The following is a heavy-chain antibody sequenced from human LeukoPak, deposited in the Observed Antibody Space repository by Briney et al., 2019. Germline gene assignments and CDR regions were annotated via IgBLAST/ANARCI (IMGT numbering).Heavy chain of an antibody. Sequence: GGSLRLSCAASGFTFSSYSMNWVRQAPGKGLEWVSSISSSSSNIYYADSVKGRFTISRDNAKTSLYLQTNSLRAEDTAVYYCARDRLIYGDYGDAFDIWGQGTMVTVSS. CDR1: GFTFSSYS. CDR2: ISSSSSNI. V-gene: IGHV3-21*01. D-gene: IGHD4-17*01. J-gene: IGHJ3*02. CDR3: ARDRLIYGDYGDAFDI.